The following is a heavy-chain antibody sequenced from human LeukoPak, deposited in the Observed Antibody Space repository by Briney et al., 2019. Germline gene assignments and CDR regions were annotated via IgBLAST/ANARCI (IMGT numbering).Heavy chain of an antibody. D-gene: IGHD3-10*01. V-gene: IGHV4-59*12. CDR2: IYSSGST. CDR3: AREAGFGGNAFDI. CDR1: GGSINSYF. Sequence: SETLSLTCTVSGGSINSYFWSWIRQPPGKGLEWIGYIYSSGSTYYNPSLKSRVTISVDRSKNQFSLKLSSVTAADTAVYYCAREAGFGGNAFDIWGQGTMVTVSS. J-gene: IGHJ3*02.